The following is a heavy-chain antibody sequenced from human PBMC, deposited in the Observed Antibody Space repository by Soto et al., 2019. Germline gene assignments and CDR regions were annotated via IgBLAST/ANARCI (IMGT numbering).Heavy chain of an antibody. V-gene: IGHV2-5*02. CDR1: GFSLSSTAVG. J-gene: IGHJ4*02. D-gene: IGHD6-25*01. CDR2: IYWDDDN. CDR3: AHGSGWLSDY. Sequence: SGPTLVNPTQTLTLTCSFSGFSLSSTAVGVNWIRQPPGKAPEWLALIYWDDDNHYNPSLKSRLTITRDDSKNQVVLTMTNMDPVDTATYFCAHGSGWLSDYWGQGIVVTVS.